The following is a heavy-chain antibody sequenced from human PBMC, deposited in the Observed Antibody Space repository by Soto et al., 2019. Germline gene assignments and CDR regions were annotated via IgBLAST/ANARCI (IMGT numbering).Heavy chain of an antibody. D-gene: IGHD3-10*01. CDR1: GGTFSSYT. V-gene: IGHV1-69*02. J-gene: IGHJ6*02. Sequence: SVKVSCTASGGTFSSYTISWVRQAPGQGLEWMGRIIPILGIANYAQKFQGRVTITADKSTSTAYMELSSLRSEDTAVYYCGSTNYNPSLKSRVTISVDTSKNQFSLKLSSVTAADTAVYYCARDLGPNYDFWSGYYRPDYCYGMDVWGQGTTVTVSS. CDR3: GSTNYNPSLKSRVTISVDTSKNQFSLKLSSVTAADTAVYYCARDLGPNYDFWSGYYRPDYCYGMDV. CDR2: IIPILGIA.